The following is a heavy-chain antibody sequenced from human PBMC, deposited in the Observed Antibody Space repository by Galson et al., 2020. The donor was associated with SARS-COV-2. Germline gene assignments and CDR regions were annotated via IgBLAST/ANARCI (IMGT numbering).Heavy chain of an antibody. CDR1: GYTFTSYD. V-gene: IGHV1-8*01. Sequence: ASVKVSCKASGYTFTSYDINWVRQATGQGLEWMGWMNPNSGNTGYAQKFQGRVTMTRSTSISTAYMDLSSLRSEDAAMYYCARGRLGSGAGFAYWGQGTLVTVSS. CDR2: MNPNSGNT. J-gene: IGHJ4*02. CDR3: ARGRLGSGAGFAY. D-gene: IGHD3-10*01.